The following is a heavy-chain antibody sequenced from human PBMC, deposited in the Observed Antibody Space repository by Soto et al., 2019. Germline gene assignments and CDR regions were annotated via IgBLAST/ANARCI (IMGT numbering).Heavy chain of an antibody. CDR3: AKEGYYGSGSYYNVLGSDYYYYGMDV. J-gene: IGHJ6*02. CDR2: ISGSGGST. V-gene: IGHV3-23*01. D-gene: IGHD3-10*01. Sequence: QPGGSLRLSCAASGFTFSSYAMSWVRQAPGKGLEWVSAISGSGGSTYYADSVKGRFTISRDNSKNTLYLQMNSLRAEDTAVYYCAKEGYYGSGSYYNVLGSDYYYYGMDVWGQGTTVTVSS. CDR1: GFTFSSYA.